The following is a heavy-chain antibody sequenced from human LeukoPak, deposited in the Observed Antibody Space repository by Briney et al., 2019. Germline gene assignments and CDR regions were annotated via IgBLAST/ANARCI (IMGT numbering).Heavy chain of an antibody. CDR1: GGTFSSYA. CDR3: ASVLSGIAVAGSFDP. CDR2: IIPILGIA. V-gene: IGHV1-69*04. Sequence: PVKVSCKASGGTFSSYAISWVRQVPGQGLEWMGRIIPILGIANYAQKFQGRVTITADKSTSTAYMELSSLRSEDTAVYYCASVLSGIAVAGSFDPWGQGTLVTVSS. D-gene: IGHD6-19*01. J-gene: IGHJ5*02.